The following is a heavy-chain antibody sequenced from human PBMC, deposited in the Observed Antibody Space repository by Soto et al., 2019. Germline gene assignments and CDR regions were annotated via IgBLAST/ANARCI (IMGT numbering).Heavy chain of an antibody. CDR1: GGTFSSYA. D-gene: IGHD6-19*01. Sequence: SVKVSCKASGGTFSSYAISWVRQAPGQGLEWMGGIIPIFGTANYAQKFQGRVTITADESTSTAYMELSSLRSEGTAVYYCARPARSLAVAGYFDYWGQGTLVTVSS. CDR2: IIPIFGTA. V-gene: IGHV1-69*13. CDR3: ARPARSLAVAGYFDY. J-gene: IGHJ4*02.